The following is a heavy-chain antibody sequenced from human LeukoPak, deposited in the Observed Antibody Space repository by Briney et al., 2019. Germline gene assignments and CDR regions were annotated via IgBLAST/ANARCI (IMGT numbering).Heavy chain of an antibody. Sequence: SETLSLTCTVSGGSISSHYWSWIRQPAGKGLEWIGYIYYSGRTNYNPSPKSRVTMSVDTSKNQFSLKLSSVTAADTAVYYCAREGEETYYFDYWGQGTLVTVSS. D-gene: IGHD2-21*01. CDR1: GGSISSHY. CDR2: IYYSGRT. CDR3: AREGEETYYFDY. J-gene: IGHJ4*02. V-gene: IGHV4-59*11.